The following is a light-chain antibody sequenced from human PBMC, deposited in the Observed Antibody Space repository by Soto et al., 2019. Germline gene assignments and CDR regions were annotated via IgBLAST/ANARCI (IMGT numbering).Light chain of an antibody. Sequence: EIVMTQSPATLSVSPGERATLSCRASQSVSTNLVWYQQKPGQAPRLLIYGASTRATGIPARFSGSGSGTEFTLTISSLQSEDFAVYYCQQYNNWRRSFGQGTKLEIK. CDR3: QQYNNWRRS. J-gene: IGKJ2*01. CDR1: QSVSTN. CDR2: GAS. V-gene: IGKV3-15*01.